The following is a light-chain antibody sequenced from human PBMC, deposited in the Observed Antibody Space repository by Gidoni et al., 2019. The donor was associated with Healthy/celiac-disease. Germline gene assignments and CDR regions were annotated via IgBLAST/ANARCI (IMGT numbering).Light chain of an antibody. Sequence: QSALTQPPSASGSPGQSVTISCTGTRSDVGGYNYFSWYQQYPGKAPKLMIYEVSKRPSGVPDRFSGSKSGNTASLTVSGLQAEDEADYYCSSYAGSNNFVVFGGGTKLTVL. V-gene: IGLV2-8*01. CDR1: RSDVGGYNY. CDR3: SSYAGSNNFVV. CDR2: EVS. J-gene: IGLJ2*01.